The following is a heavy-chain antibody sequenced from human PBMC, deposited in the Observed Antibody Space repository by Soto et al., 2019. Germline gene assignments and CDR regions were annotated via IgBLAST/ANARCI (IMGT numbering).Heavy chain of an antibody. J-gene: IGHJ6*02. CDR2: IYTSGST. V-gene: IGHV4-4*07. CDR3: ARVRGRFGYSMDV. D-gene: IGHD3-16*01. CDR1: GGSISSYY. Sequence: QVQLQESGPGLVKPSETLSRTCTVSGGSISSYYWSWIRQPVGMGLEWSGRIYTSGSTNYNPSLTSRVTMSLDTSKNQFSLKLSSVTAANTAVYYCARVRGRFGYSMDVWGQGTTVTVS.